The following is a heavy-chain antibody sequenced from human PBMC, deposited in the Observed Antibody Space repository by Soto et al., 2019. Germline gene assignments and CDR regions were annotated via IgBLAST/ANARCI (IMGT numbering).Heavy chain of an antibody. Sequence: QVQLVESGGGVVQPGRSLRLSCAASGFTFSRYGMHWVRQAPGKALEWVAFIWHDGGNKFYAESVKGRFTMSRDNSKNTLYLQMTSLSAEDTAMYYCARDGDVNTVFRKDYWGQGTLVTFSS. D-gene: IGHD7-27*01. CDR1: GFTFSRYG. CDR3: ARDGDVNTVFRKDY. V-gene: IGHV3-33*01. CDR2: IWHDGGNK. J-gene: IGHJ4*02.